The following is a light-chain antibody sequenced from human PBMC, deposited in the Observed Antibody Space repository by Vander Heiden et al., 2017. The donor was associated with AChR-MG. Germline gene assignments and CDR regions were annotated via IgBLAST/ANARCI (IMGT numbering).Light chain of an antibody. CDR1: SSDVGNCNL. V-gene: IGLV2-23*02. Sequence: QSALTQPAPVSGSPGQSITFSCTGTSSDVGNCNLVSWYQQHPGRAPKLMIFEVSKRPSGVSNRFSGSKSGNTASLTISGLQAEDEADYDCCSYAGSSTHVLFGGGTKLTVL. J-gene: IGLJ2*01. CDR3: CSYAGSSTHVL. CDR2: EVS.